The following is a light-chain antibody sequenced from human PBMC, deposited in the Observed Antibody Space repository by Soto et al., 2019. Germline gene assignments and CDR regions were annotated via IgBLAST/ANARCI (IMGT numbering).Light chain of an antibody. J-gene: IGKJ4*01. CDR2: KAS. CDR3: QQYHSFPLT. CDR1: QSISPW. Sequence: DFQMTQFPSTLSASVGDRVTITCRASQSISPWLAWYQQKPGKAPKLLIYKASSLQSGVPSRFSGSGSGTGFTLTISGLQPDDFATYYCQQYHSFPLTFGGGTKVDIK. V-gene: IGKV1-5*03.